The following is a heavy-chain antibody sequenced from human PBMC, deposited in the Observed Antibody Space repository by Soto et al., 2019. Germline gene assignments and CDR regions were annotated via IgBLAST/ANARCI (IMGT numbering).Heavy chain of an antibody. CDR3: AKVRPILDY. J-gene: IGHJ4*02. D-gene: IGHD3-16*01. Sequence: PGGSLRLSCAASGFSFNTFGMSWVRQAPDTGLEWIKTIGDNGHTTYYADSVKGRFTISRDNSRNTLYLQMNSLRAEDTAVYYCAKVRPILDYWGQGTLLTVSS. V-gene: IGHV3-23*01. CDR1: GFSFNTFG. CDR2: IGDNGHTT.